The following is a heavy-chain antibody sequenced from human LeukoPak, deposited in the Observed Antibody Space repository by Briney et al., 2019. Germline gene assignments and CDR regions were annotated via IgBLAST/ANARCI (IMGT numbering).Heavy chain of an antibody. CDR2: IYYSGST. J-gene: IGHJ3*02. CDR1: GGSISSYY. CDR3: ARGAYGSGWTGGAFDI. D-gene: IGHD6-19*01. V-gene: IGHV4-59*01. Sequence: SETLSLTCTVSGGSISSYYWGWIRQPPGKGLEWIGYIYYSGSTNYNPSLKSRVTISVDTSKNQFSLKLSSVTAADTAVYYCARGAYGSGWTGGAFDIWGQGTMVTVSS.